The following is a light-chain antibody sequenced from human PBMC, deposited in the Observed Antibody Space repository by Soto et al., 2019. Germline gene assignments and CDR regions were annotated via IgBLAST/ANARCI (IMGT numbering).Light chain of an antibody. Sequence: DTVLTQSPATLSLSPGERATLSCRASQSVTTYLAWYQQKPGQAPRLLIYGASSRATGIPDRFSGSGSGTDFTLTISRLEPEDFAVYYCQQYGSSRWTFGQGTKVDIK. CDR2: GAS. CDR3: QQYGSSRWT. J-gene: IGKJ1*01. CDR1: QSVTTY. V-gene: IGKV3-20*01.